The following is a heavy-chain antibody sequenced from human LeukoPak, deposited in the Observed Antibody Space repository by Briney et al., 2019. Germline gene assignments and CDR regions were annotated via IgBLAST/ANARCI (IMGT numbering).Heavy chain of an antibody. J-gene: IGHJ4*02. CDR3: ARARVVTKWIDY. Sequence: GGSLRLSCAASGFTVSSNYMNWVRQAPGKGLEWVANIKQDGSEKYYVDSVKGRFTISRDNAKNSLYLQMNSLRAEDTAVYYCARARVVTKWIDYWGQGTLVTVSS. CDR2: IKQDGSEK. CDR1: GFTVSSNY. V-gene: IGHV3-7*03. D-gene: IGHD2-21*02.